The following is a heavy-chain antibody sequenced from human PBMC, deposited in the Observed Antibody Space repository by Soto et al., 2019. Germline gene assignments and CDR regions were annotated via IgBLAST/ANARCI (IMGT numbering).Heavy chain of an antibody. J-gene: IGHJ6*02. Sequence: SVKVSCKASGGTFSSYAISWVRQAPGQGLEWMGGIIPIFGTANYAQKFQGRVTIPADESTSTAYMELSSLRSEDTAVHYCAINTLRPGVFGVVTKPYYYYGMDVWGQGTTVTVSS. CDR3: AINTLRPGVFGVVTKPYYYYGMDV. CDR2: IIPIFGTA. CDR1: GGTFSSYA. V-gene: IGHV1-69*13. D-gene: IGHD3-3*01.